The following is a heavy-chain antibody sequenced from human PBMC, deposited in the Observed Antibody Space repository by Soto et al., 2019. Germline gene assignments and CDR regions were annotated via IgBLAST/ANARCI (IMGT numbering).Heavy chain of an antibody. J-gene: IGHJ6*02. V-gene: IGHV4-34*01. CDR3: ARDGVEGMATSYYYYYGMDV. CDR1: GGSFSGYY. Sequence: SETLSLTCAVYGGSFSGYYWSWIRQPPGKGLEWIGEINHSGSTNYNPSLKSRVTMSVDTSKNQFSLKLSSVTAADTAVYYCARDGVEGMATSYYYYYGMDVWGQGTTVTVSS. CDR2: INHSGST. D-gene: IGHD5-12*01.